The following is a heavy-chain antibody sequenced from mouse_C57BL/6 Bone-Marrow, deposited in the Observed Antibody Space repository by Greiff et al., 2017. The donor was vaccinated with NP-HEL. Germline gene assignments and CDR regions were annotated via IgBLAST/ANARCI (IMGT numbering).Heavy chain of an antibody. CDR1: GYTFTDHT. V-gene: IGHV1-78*01. CDR2: IYPRDGST. CDR3: ARWDYGSSPERVLNY. J-gene: IGHJ2*01. D-gene: IGHD1-1*01. Sequence: QVQLQQSDAELVKPGASVKISCKVSGYTFTDHTIHWMKQRPEQGLEWIGYIYPRDGSTKYNEKFKGKATLTADKSSSTAYMQLNSLTSEDSAVYFCARWDYGSSPERVLNYWGQGTTLTVSS.